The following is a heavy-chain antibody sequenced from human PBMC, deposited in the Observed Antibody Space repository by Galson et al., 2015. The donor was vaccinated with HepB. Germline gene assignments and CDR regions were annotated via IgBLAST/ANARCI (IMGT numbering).Heavy chain of an antibody. J-gene: IGHJ4*02. V-gene: IGHV3-15*07. D-gene: IGHD2-2*01. CDR3: TTDGRPFYCSSTSCRRPSDY. Sequence: SLRLSCAASGFTFSNAWMNWVRQAPGKGLEWVGRIKSKTDGGTTDYAAPVKGRFTISRDDSKNTLYLQMNSLKTEDTAVCYCTTDGRPFYCSSTSCRRPSDYWGQGTLVTVSS. CDR1: GFTFSNAW. CDR2: IKSKTDGGTT.